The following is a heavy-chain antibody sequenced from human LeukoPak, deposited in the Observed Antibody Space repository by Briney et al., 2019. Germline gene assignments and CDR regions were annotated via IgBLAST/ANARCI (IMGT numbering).Heavy chain of an antibody. Sequence: SETLSLTCTVSGGSISSSSYYWGWIRQPAGEGLEWIGRIYTSGSTNYNPSLKSRVTISVDTSKNQFSLKLTSVTAADTAVYYCARDSLPTWYFDLWGRGTLVTVSS. J-gene: IGHJ2*01. CDR3: ARDSLPTWYFDL. CDR1: GGSISSSSYY. CDR2: IYTSGST. V-gene: IGHV4-61*02.